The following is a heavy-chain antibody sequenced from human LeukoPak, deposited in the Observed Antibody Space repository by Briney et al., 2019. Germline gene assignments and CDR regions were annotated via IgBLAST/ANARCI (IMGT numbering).Heavy chain of an antibody. J-gene: IGHJ3*02. V-gene: IGHV4-59*01. CDR1: GASISRYF. Sequence: SETLSLTCTVSGASISRYFWTWIGQSPGKGLEWIGYISNIGSTNYNPSLKSRVTISGDTSKNQFSLKLSSVTAADTAVYYCTRDRSALDTWGQGTMVTVSS. CDR2: ISNIGST. CDR3: TRDRSALDT.